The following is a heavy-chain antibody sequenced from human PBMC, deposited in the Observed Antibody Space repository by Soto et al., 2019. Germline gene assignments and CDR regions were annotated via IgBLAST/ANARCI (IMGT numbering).Heavy chain of an antibody. CDR3: ARDQGGSWSFDY. D-gene: IGHD1-26*01. Sequence: GGSLRLSCAASGFTFSSYSMNWVRQAPGKGLEWVSSISSSSSYIYYADSVKGRFTISRDNAKNSLYLQMNSLRAEDTAVYYCARDQGGSWSFDYWGQGTLVTVS. CDR2: ISSSSSYI. V-gene: IGHV3-21*01. J-gene: IGHJ4*02. CDR1: GFTFSSYS.